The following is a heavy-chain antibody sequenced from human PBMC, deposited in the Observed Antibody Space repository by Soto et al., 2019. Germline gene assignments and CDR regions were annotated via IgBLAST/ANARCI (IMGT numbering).Heavy chain of an antibody. V-gene: IGHV3-23*01. CDR2: ISGSGGST. CDR1: GFTFSSYA. D-gene: IGHD3-9*01. CDR3: AKDSSILTGYRYDY. J-gene: IGHJ4*02. Sequence: GGSLRLSCAASGFTFSSYAMSWVRQAPGKGLEWVSAISGSGGSTYYADSVKGRFTISRDNSKNTLYLQMNSLRAEDTAVYYCAKDSSILTGYRYDYWGQGTLVTVSS.